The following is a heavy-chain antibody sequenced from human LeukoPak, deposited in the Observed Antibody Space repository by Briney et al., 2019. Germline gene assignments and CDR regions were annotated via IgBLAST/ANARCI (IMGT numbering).Heavy chain of an antibody. CDR3: ARRSSIAPRLFDY. J-gene: IGHJ4*02. CDR2: FYPGDSDT. V-gene: IGHV5-51*01. D-gene: IGHD6-6*01. CDR1: GYSFTSYW. Sequence: KPGESLKISCKGSGYSFTSYWIGWVRQMPGKGLEWMGIFYPGDSDTRYSPSFQGQVTFSADESISTAYLQWSSLKASDTAIYYCARRSSIAPRLFDYWGQGTLVTVSS.